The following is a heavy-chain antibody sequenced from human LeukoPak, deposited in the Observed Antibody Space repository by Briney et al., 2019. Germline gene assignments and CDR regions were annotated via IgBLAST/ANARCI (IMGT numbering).Heavy chain of an antibody. J-gene: IGHJ4*02. Sequence: GGSLRLSCAVSGFTFSTYAMSWVRQAPGKGLEWVANIKQDEIEKYFVDSVKGRFTLSRDNAKNSLYLQMNSLRAEDTAVYYCARGYCSGSSCYSGFYFDYWGQGALVTVSS. CDR3: ARGYCSGSSCYSGFYFDY. D-gene: IGHD2-15*01. V-gene: IGHV3-7*03. CDR1: GFTFSTYA. CDR2: IKQDEIEK.